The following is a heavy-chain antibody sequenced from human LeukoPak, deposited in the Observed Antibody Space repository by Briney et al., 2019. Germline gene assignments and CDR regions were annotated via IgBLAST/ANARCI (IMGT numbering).Heavy chain of an antibody. V-gene: IGHV1-18*01. D-gene: IGHD3-16*01. J-gene: IGHJ4*02. CDR3: ARDRGGNYFDY. Sequence: ASVKVSCKASGYTFISYGITWVRQAPGQGLEWMGWISTYNGNTNYAQNLQGRVTVTPDTSTSTAYMELRSLRSDDTAVYYCARDRGGNYFDYWGQGTLVTVSS. CDR1: GYTFISYG. CDR2: ISTYNGNT.